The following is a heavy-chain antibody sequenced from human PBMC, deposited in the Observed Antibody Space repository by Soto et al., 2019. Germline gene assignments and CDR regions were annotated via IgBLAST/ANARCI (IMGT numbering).Heavy chain of an antibody. D-gene: IGHD3-16*01. Sequence: QVQLQESGPGLVKPSETLSLTCSVSGASMNNYYGSWVRQPPGRGLEWLGYMYSSGSSNYNSSLKSRVTISVDTSKNQFSLKLSSVTAADTAVYYCVRSGHTFGGVMWGLGTLVTVSS. CDR1: GASMNNYY. J-gene: IGHJ4*02. CDR3: VRSGHTFGGVM. CDR2: MYSSGSS. V-gene: IGHV4-59*01.